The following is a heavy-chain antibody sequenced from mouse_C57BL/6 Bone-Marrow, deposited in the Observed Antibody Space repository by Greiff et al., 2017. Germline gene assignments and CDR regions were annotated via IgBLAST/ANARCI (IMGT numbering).Heavy chain of an antibody. CDR2: ISYDGSN. CDR1: GYSITSGYY. J-gene: IGHJ3*01. CDR3: ARDHPYYYEEAWFAY. D-gene: IGHD1-1*01. Sequence: EVQLMESGPGLVKPSQSLSLTCSVTGYSITSGYYWNWIRQFPGNKLEWMGYISYDGSNNYNPSLKNRISITRDTSKNQFFLKLNSVTTEDTATYYCARDHPYYYEEAWFAYWGQGTLVTVSA. V-gene: IGHV3-6*01.